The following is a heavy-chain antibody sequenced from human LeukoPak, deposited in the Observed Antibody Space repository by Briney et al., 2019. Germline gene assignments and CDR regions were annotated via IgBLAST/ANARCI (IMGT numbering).Heavy chain of an antibody. J-gene: IGHJ4*02. CDR1: GGSLSSSSYY. CDR2: IYYSGST. Sequence: SETLSLTCTVSGGSLSSSSYYWGWIRQPPGKGLEWIGSIYYSGSTYYNPSLKSRVTISRDMSKNQFSLKLTSVTAADTAIYYCARVGSWYYFDYWGQGILVTVSS. D-gene: IGHD6-19*01. CDR3: ARVGSWYYFDY. V-gene: IGHV4-39*07.